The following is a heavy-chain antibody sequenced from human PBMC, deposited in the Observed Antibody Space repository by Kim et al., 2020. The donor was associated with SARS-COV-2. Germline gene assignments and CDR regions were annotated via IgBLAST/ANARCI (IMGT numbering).Heavy chain of an antibody. Sequence: YSQTFQGRTTITRDTSATTAYMELSSLTSKDTAVYYCAREGSGSYNWFDPWGQGTLVTVSS. D-gene: IGHD3-10*01. CDR3: AREGSGSYNWFDP. J-gene: IGHJ5*02. V-gene: IGHV1-3*01.